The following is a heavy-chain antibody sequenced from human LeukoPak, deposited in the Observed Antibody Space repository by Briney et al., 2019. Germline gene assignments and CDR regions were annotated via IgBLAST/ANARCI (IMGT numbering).Heavy chain of an antibody. CDR2: INSDGSST. D-gene: IGHD3-3*01. CDR3: ARVNYDFWSGYSYDY. J-gene: IGHJ4*02. CDR1: GFTFSSYW. V-gene: IGHV3-74*01. Sequence: GGSLRLSCAASGFTFSSYWMHWVRHAPGKGLVWVSRINSDGSSTSYADSVKGRFTISRDNAKNTLYLQMNSLRAEDTAVYYCARVNYDFWSGYSYDYWGQGTLVTVSS.